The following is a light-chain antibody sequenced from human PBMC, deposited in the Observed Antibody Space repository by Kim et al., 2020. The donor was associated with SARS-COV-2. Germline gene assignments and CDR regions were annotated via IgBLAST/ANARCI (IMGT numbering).Light chain of an antibody. CDR3: QQYNYWPLT. CDR1: QSIGTD. J-gene: IGKJ4*01. V-gene: IGKV3D-15*01. Sequence: LSPGERATLSCTASQSIGTDVAWYQQKPGQAPRLLIYHAFTRATGIPARISGSGSGTVFTLTISSLQSEDFAVYYCQQYNYWPLTFGGGTKVDIK. CDR2: HAF.